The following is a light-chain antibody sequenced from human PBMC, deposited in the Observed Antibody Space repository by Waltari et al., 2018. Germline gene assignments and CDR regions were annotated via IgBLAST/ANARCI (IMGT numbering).Light chain of an antibody. CDR2: EET. CDR1: SGSIASNY. CDR3: QSYDSNNPVV. J-gene: IGLJ2*01. Sequence: NFMLTQPHSVSESPGKTVTISCTRSSGSIASNYVQWYQQLPGSAPTTVIYEETPSPSGVPDRFSGSIDSSTNSASLTISGLKTEDEADYYCQSYDSNNPVVFGGGTKLTVL. V-gene: IGLV6-57*04.